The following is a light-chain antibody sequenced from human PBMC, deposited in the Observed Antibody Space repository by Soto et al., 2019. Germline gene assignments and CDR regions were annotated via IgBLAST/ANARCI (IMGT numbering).Light chain of an antibody. V-gene: IGKV1-33*01. J-gene: IGKJ5*01. CDR2: AVS. Sequence: IQLTQSPSSLSASVGETVTITCRASQDIDNSLNWYQHKPGKAPKLLVYAVSFLETGVPSRFSGRGSETIFSRTINSLQSDDFATYYGQQHDGRPTMTFGQGTRMDSK. CDR3: QQHDGRPTMT. CDR1: QDIDNS.